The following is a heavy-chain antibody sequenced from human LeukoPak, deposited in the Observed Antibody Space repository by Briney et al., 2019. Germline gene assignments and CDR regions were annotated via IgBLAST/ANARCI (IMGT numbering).Heavy chain of an antibody. Sequence: ASVKVSCKTSGCTFMNYGINWVRQAPGKGLEWMGWISSYTVNKTSAQKFQGRVTLTTDTSTNTVSLELRRLTFDDTTVHYCARGHHSIVTTGTFDVWGQGTRVIVSS. CDR3: ARGHHSIVTTGTFDV. CDR2: ISSYTVNK. V-gene: IGHV1-18*01. CDR1: GCTFMNYG. J-gene: IGHJ3*01. D-gene: IGHD3-3*02.